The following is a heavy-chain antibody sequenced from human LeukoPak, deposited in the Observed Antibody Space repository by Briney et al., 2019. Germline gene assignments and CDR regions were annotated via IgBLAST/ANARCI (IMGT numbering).Heavy chain of an antibody. CDR3: ARDHSGTQDY. J-gene: IGHJ4*02. Sequence: GRSLRLSCAASGFTFSSYGMHWVRQAPGKGLEWVAVISYDGGTKYYADSVKGRLTISRDNSKNTLYLQMNSLRAEDTAVYSCARDHSGTQDYWGQGTLVTVSS. D-gene: IGHD1-1*01. V-gene: IGHV3-30*03. CDR2: ISYDGGTK. CDR1: GFTFSSYG.